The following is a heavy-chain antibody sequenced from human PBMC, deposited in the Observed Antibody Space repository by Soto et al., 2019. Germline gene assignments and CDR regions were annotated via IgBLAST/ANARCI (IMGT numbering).Heavy chain of an antibody. CDR3: AKDHDEDFGYDLDYFNY. Sequence: PGGSLRLSCAASGFTFSSYWMHWVRRVPGKGLERVSGISWEGGSIGYADSVKGRFTISRDNAKNSLYLEMNSLRSEDTAFYYCAKDHDEDFGYDLDYFNYWGQGTLVTVSS. CDR1: GFTFSSYW. V-gene: IGHV3-9*01. CDR2: ISWEGGSI. D-gene: IGHD5-12*01. J-gene: IGHJ4*02.